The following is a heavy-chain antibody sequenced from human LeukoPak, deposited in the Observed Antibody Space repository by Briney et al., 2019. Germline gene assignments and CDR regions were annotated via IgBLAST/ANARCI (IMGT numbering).Heavy chain of an antibody. CDR1: GFTFSSYA. V-gene: IGHV3-23*01. Sequence: LPGGSLRLSCAASGFTFSSYAMSWVRQAPGKGLEWVSAISGSGGSTYYADSVKGRFTISRDNSKNTLYLQMNSLRAEDTAVYYCAKPLTIFGVVKNFDYWGQGTLVTVSS. CDR2: ISGSGGST. CDR3: AKPLTIFGVVKNFDY. D-gene: IGHD3-3*01. J-gene: IGHJ4*02.